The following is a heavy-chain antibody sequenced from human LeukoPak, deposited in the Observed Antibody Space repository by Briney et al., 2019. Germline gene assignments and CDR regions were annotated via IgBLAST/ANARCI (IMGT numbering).Heavy chain of an antibody. Sequence: ASVKVSCKASGYTFTSYGISWVRQAPGQGLEWMGWISAYNGNTNYAQKLQGRVTMTTDTSTSTAYMELRGLRSDDTAVYYCASLLWFGEFSPFDPWGQGTLVTVSS. D-gene: IGHD3-10*01. V-gene: IGHV1-18*01. CDR2: ISAYNGNT. CDR1: GYTFTSYG. J-gene: IGHJ5*02. CDR3: ASLLWFGEFSPFDP.